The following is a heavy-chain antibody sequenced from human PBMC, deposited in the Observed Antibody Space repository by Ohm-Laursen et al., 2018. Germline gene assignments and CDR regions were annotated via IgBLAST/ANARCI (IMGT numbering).Heavy chain of an antibody. V-gene: IGHV3-30*18. Sequence: SLRLSCSASGLTFSSYGMHWVRQAPGKGLEWVAVISYDGSNKYYADSVKGRFTISRDNSKNTLYLQMNSLRAEDTAVYYCANHNANYDSSGYAWGQGTLVTVSS. J-gene: IGHJ5*02. CDR3: ANHNANYDSSGYA. D-gene: IGHD3-22*01. CDR2: ISYDGSNK. CDR1: GLTFSSYG.